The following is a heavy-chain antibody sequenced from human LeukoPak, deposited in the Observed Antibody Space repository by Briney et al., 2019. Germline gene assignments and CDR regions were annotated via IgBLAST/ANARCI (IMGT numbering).Heavy chain of an antibody. Sequence: ASVKVSCKASGYTFTGYYMHWVRQAPGQGLEWMGWISAYNGNTNYAQKLQGRVTMTTDTSTSTAYMELRSLRSDDTAVYYCARGDYLVGATLDYWGQGTLVTVSS. D-gene: IGHD1-26*01. CDR2: ISAYNGNT. CDR1: GYTFTGYY. V-gene: IGHV1-18*04. CDR3: ARGDYLVGATLDY. J-gene: IGHJ4*02.